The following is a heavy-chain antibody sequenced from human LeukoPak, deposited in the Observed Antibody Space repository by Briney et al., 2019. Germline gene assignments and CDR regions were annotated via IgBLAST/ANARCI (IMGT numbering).Heavy chain of an antibody. J-gene: IGHJ4*02. CDR2: INAGNGNT. Sequence: ASVKVSCKASGYTFTSYAMHWVRQAPGQRLEWMGWINAGNGNTKYSQKFQGRVTITRDTSASTAYMELSSLGSEDTAVYYCARDNRYSSSWYSPGDYWGQGTLVTVSS. V-gene: IGHV1-3*01. CDR3: ARDNRYSSSWYSPGDY. D-gene: IGHD6-13*01. CDR1: GYTFTSYA.